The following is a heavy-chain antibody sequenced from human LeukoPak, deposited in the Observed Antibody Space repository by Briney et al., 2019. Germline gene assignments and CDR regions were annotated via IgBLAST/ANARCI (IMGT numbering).Heavy chain of an antibody. CDR1: GFTSSGSA. D-gene: IGHD3-9*01. V-gene: IGHV3-73*01. CDR2: IRSKANSYAT. J-gene: IGHJ6*03. Sequence: GGSLRLSCAASGFTSSGSAMHCVRQSSGKGLEWFGRIRSKANSYATAYAASVKGRFTISRDDSKNTAYLQMNSLKTEDTAVYYCTRHVDYYDILTSALYYYYMDVWGKGNTVTVSS. CDR3: TRHVDYYDILTSALYYYYMDV.